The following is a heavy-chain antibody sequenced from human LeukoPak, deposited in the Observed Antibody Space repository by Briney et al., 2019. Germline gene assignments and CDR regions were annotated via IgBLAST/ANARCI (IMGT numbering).Heavy chain of an antibody. J-gene: IGHJ4*02. D-gene: IGHD2-15*01. Sequence: ASVKVSCKASGYTFTSYDINWVRQATGQGLGWMGWMNPNSGNTGYAQKFQGRVTMTRNTSISTAYMELSSLRSEDTAVYYCARGGGYCSGGSCPYYFDYWGQGTLVTVSS. CDR2: MNPNSGNT. V-gene: IGHV1-8*01. CDR1: GYTFTSYD. CDR3: ARGGGYCSGGSCPYYFDY.